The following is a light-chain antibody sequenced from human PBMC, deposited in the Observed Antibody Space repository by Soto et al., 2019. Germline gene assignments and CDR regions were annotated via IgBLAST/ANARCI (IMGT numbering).Light chain of an antibody. CDR2: GAS. J-gene: IGKJ5*01. Sequence: EIVMTQSPATLSVSPGERATLSCRASQSVRSNLAWYQQKPGQAPRLLIYGASTRATGIPDRFSGSGSGTDFTLTINRLEPEDFVVYYCQYYGNSRITFGQGTRLENK. CDR3: QYYGNSRIT. V-gene: IGKV3-15*01. CDR1: QSVRSN.